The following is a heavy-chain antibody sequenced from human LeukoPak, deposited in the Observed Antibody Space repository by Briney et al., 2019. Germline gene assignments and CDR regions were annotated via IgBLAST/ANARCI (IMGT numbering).Heavy chain of an antibody. CDR1: GFTFDDYA. D-gene: IGHD3-9*01. Sequence: GGSLRLSCVASGFTFDDYAMHWVRQAPGKGLEWVSVISWSGDKVGYEDSVQGRFTISRDNAKNVLYLQMNRLRVEDTAVYYCASPRRYFDWLLPFDYWGQGTLVTVSS. CDR2: ISWSGDKV. CDR3: ASPRRYFDWLLPFDY. V-gene: IGHV3-9*01. J-gene: IGHJ4*02.